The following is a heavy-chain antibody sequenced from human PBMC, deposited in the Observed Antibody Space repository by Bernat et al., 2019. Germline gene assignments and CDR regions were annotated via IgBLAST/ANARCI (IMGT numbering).Heavy chain of an antibody. V-gene: IGHV3-53*02. D-gene: IGHD1-20*01. CDR3: AGSNWNDQTVP. J-gene: IGHJ5*02. CDR1: GFIVSSNY. CDR2: IYSGGST. Sequence: EVQLVETGGGLIQPGGSLRLSCAASGFIVSSNYMSWVRQAPGKGLEWVSVIYSGGSTYYADSVKGRFTISRDNSKTTLYLQMNSLRAEDTAVYYCAGSNWNDQTVPWGQGTLVTVSS.